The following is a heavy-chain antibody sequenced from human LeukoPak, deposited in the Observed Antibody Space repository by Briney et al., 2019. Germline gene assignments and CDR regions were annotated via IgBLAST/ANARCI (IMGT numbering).Heavy chain of an antibody. CDR3: ARDQGAYYGVDV. Sequence: SETLSLTCTVSGASISTYYWSWIRQPAGKGLEWIGRMYTSGTTKYNPSLKSRVTMSVDTSNNQFSLKVSSVTAADTAVYYCARDQGAYYGVDVWGRGTTVTVSS. J-gene: IGHJ6*02. CDR1: GASISTYY. CDR2: MYTSGTT. V-gene: IGHV4-4*07.